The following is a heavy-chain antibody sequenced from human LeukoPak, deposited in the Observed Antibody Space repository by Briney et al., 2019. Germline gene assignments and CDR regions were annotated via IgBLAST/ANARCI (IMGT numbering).Heavy chain of an antibody. V-gene: IGHV4-30-2*01. CDR2: IYHSGST. CDR1: GGSISGGSYY. D-gene: IGHD2-2*01. J-gene: IGHJ3*02. CDR3: ARDRVRYCSSTSCPRAFDI. Sequence: SETLSLTCTVSGGSISGGSYYWSWIRQPPGKGLEWIGYIYHSGSTYYNPSLKSRVTISVDRSKNQFSLKLSSVTAADTAVYYCARDRVRYCSSTSCPRAFDIWGQGTMVTVSS.